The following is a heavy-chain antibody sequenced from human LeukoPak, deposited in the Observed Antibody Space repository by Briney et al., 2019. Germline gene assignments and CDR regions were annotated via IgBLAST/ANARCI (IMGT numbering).Heavy chain of an antibody. J-gene: IGHJ4*02. Sequence: PGGSLRLSCAASGFTASRNYMSWVRQAPGKGLEWVSVIYSGGRSYYADSVKGRFTISRDNSKNTLYLQMNSLRVEDTAVYYCARAGPSSSWHQFDYWGQGTLVTVSS. CDR1: GFTASRNY. D-gene: IGHD6-13*01. CDR2: IYSGGRS. V-gene: IGHV3-66*01. CDR3: ARAGPSSSWHQFDY.